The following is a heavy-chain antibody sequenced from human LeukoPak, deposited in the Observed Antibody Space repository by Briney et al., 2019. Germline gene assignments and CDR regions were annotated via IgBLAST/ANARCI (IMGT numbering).Heavy chain of an antibody. Sequence: PGGSLRLSCAASGFTVSSNCMTWVRQAPGMGLEWVSVLCSGGDTYYADSVKGRFTISADNSKNTLYLQMNSLRAEDTAVYYCARKEGYGYALDSWGQGTLVTVSS. D-gene: IGHD5-18*01. CDR3: ARKEGYGYALDS. J-gene: IGHJ4*02. CDR1: GFTVSSNC. CDR2: LCSGGDT. V-gene: IGHV3-53*01.